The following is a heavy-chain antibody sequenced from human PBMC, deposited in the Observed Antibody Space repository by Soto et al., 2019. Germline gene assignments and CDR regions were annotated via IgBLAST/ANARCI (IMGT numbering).Heavy chain of an antibody. CDR3: ARDWGQWLVLPSYYFDY. Sequence: GASVKVSCKASGYTFTGYYMHWVRQAPGQGLEWMGWINPNSGGTNYAQKFQGRVTMTRDTSISTAYMELSRLRSDDTAVYYCARDWGQWLVLPSYYFDYWGQGTLVTVSS. CDR2: INPNSGGT. V-gene: IGHV1-2*02. D-gene: IGHD6-19*01. CDR1: GYTFTGYY. J-gene: IGHJ4*02.